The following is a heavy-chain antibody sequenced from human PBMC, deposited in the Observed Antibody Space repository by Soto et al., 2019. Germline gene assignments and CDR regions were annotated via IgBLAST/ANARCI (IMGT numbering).Heavy chain of an antibody. CDR3: ARGSSDLVDLDY. V-gene: IGHV3-33*01. CDR1: GFTFSSYG. Sequence: GGSLRLSCAASGFTFSSYGMHWVRQAPGKGLEWVAVIWYDGNNKYYADSVKGRFTISRDNSKNTLYLQMNSLRAEDTAVYYSARGSSDLVDLDYWGQGTLVTVSS. J-gene: IGHJ4*02. CDR2: IWYDGNNK. D-gene: IGHD6-25*01.